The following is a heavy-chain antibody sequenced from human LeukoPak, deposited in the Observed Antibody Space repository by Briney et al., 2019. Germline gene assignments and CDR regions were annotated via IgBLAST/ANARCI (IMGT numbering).Heavy chain of an antibody. CDR2: IPYDGSNK. CDR3: LAVQRGTSDNYYMDI. CDR1: GFSFSRYG. J-gene: IGHJ6*03. Sequence: GGSLRLSCAASGFSFSRYGMHWVRQAPGKGLEWVAFIPYDGSNKFYADSVKGRVTISRENSKNTLYLQMNSLRAEDTGLYSCLAVQRGTSDNYYMDIWGKGTTVTISS. D-gene: IGHD3-16*01. V-gene: IGHV3-30*02.